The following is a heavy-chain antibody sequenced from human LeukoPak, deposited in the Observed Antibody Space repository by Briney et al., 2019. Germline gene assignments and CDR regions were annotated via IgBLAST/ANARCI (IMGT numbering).Heavy chain of an antibody. J-gene: IGHJ4*02. D-gene: IGHD4-11*01. Sequence: SETLSLTCIISGGSISSYYWSWFRQPPGKGLEWIGYIYYSGSTEYNPSLESRVTISVDTSLNQFSLKLSSVTAADTAVYYCARGGGLKSFNYNFDYWGQGTLVTASS. CDR3: ARGGGLKSFNYNFDY. CDR2: IYYSGST. V-gene: IGHV4-59*01. CDR1: GGSISSYY.